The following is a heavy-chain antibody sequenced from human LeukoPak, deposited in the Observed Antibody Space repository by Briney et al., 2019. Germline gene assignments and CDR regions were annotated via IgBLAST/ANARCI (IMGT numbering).Heavy chain of an antibody. CDR3: ARDPTTVTKGFDV. CDR2: ISSIGST. V-gene: IGHV4-59*11. Sequence: PSETLSLTCSVSADSFSTHYWTWLRHPPGKGLEWIGYISSIGSTNYNPSLKSRVTIKVDTSKKKFSLKMTSVTAADTAVYYCARDPTTVTKGFDVWGQGTMVTVSS. J-gene: IGHJ3*01. D-gene: IGHD4-17*01. CDR1: ADSFSTHY.